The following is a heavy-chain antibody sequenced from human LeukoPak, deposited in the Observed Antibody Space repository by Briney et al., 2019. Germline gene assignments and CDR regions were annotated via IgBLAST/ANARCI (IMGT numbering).Heavy chain of an antibody. D-gene: IGHD3-10*01. Sequence: SETLSLTCTVSGGSISSSSYYWGWIRQPPGKGLEWIGSIYYSGSTYYNPSLKSRVTISVDTSKNQFSLKLSSVTAADTAVYYCARHVTDYYGSVSYYRGMFKYYFDYWGQGTLVTVSS. CDR2: IYYSGST. CDR1: GGSISSSSYY. CDR3: ARHVTDYYGSVSYYRGMFKYYFDY. J-gene: IGHJ4*02. V-gene: IGHV4-39*01.